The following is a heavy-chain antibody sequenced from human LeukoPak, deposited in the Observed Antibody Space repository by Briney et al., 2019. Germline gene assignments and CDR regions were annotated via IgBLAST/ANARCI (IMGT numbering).Heavy chain of an antibody. Sequence: SETLSLTCAVYGGSFSGYYWSWIRQPPGKGLEWIGEINHSGSTNYNPSLKSRVTISVDTSKNQFSLKLSSVTAADTAVYYCARVPPRYCSSTSCSNFDYWGQGTLVTVSS. CDR1: GGSFSGYY. J-gene: IGHJ4*02. CDR2: INHSGST. V-gene: IGHV4-34*01. CDR3: ARVPPRYCSSTSCSNFDY. D-gene: IGHD2-2*01.